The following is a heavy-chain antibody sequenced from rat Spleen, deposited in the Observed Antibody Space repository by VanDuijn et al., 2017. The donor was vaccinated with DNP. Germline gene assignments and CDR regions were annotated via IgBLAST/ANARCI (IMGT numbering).Heavy chain of an antibody. Sequence: QVQLKESGPGLVKPSETLSLTCTVSGFSLTSYHVSWVRQPPGKGLEWMGVIWGDGSTAYNSALKSRLSISRDTSKSQVFLKMNSLQTEDTATYYCAGLGALEGYWGQGVMVTVSS. CDR2: IWGDGST. V-gene: IGHV2-32*01. CDR3: AGLGALEGY. D-gene: IGHD5-1*01. CDR1: GFSLTSYH. J-gene: IGHJ2*01.